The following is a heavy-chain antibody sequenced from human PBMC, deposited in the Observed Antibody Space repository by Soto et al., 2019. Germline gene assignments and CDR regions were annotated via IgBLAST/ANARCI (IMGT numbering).Heavy chain of an antibody. CDR1: GYTFTSYG. V-gene: IGHV1-18*01. D-gene: IGHD3-3*01. CDR3: ARGILYYDFWSGYLAAYYYYYGMDV. J-gene: IGHJ6*02. CDR2: ISAYNGNT. Sequence: ASVKVSCKASGYTFTSYGISWVRQAPGQGLEWMGWISAYNGNTNYAQKLQGRVTMTTDTSTSTAYMELRSLRSDDTAVYYCARGILYYDFWSGYLAAYYYYYGMDVWGQGTTVTVSS.